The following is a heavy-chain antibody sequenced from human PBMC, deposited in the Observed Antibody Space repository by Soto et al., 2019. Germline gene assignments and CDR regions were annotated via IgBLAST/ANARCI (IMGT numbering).Heavy chain of an antibody. J-gene: IGHJ6*02. Sequence: AAVKVSCKASGYTFTSYDINWVQQATGQGLEWMGWMNPNSGNTGYAQKFQGRVTMTRNTSISTAYMELSSLRSEDTAVYYCASGVGDYYYYYGMDVWGQGTTVTVSS. CDR2: MNPNSGNT. CDR3: ASGVGDYYYYYGMDV. D-gene: IGHD2-21*02. CDR1: GYTFTSYD. V-gene: IGHV1-8*01.